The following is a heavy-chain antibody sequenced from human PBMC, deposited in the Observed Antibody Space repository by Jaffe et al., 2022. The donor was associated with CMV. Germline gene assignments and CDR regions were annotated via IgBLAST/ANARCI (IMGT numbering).Heavy chain of an antibody. D-gene: IGHD2-2*01. Sequence: QVQLVQSGAEVKKPGSSVKVSCKASGGTFSSYAISWVRQAPGQGLEWMGGIIPIFGTANYAQKFQGRVTITADESTSTAYMELSSLRSEDTAVYYCARDRSRREYQLTPYYYYYYGMDVWGQGTTVTVSS. CDR2: IIPIFGTA. V-gene: IGHV1-69*01. CDR3: ARDRSRREYQLTPYYYYYYGMDV. CDR1: GGTFSSYA. J-gene: IGHJ6*02.